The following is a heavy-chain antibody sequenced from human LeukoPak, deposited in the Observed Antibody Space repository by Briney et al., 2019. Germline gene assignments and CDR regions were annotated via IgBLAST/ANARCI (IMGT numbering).Heavy chain of an antibody. J-gene: IGHJ4*02. CDR2: ISSSSSTI. CDR1: GFTFSDYY. D-gene: IGHD3-22*01. Sequence: PGGSLRLSCAASGFTFSDYYMSWIRQAPGKGLEWVSYISSSSSTICYADSVKGRFTISRDNAKNSLYLQMNSLRAEDTAVYYCARDDHYHSTRFDYWGQGTLVTVSS. CDR3: ARDDHYHSTRFDY. V-gene: IGHV3-11*04.